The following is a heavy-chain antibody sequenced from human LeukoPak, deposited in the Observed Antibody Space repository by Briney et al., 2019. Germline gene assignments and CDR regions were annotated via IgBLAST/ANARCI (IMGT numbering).Heavy chain of an antibody. CDR3: ASSGDCSSTSCYQTHYYYYYMDV. CDR2: INPSGGST. J-gene: IGHJ6*03. D-gene: IGHD2-2*01. V-gene: IGHV1-46*01. Sequence: GASVKVSCKASGYTFTSYYMHWVRQAPGQGLEWMGIINPSGGSTSYAQKFQGRVTMTRDMSTSTVYMELSSLRSEDTAVYYCASSGDCSSTSCYQTHYYYYYMDVWGKGTTVTVSS. CDR1: GYTFTSYY.